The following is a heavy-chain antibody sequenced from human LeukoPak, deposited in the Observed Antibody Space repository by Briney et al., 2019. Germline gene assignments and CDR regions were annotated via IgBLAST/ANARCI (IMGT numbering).Heavy chain of an antibody. J-gene: IGHJ4*02. CDR3: AKGDGGYYYDSRGPPTPDY. D-gene: IGHD3-22*01. Sequence: PGRSLRLSCAASGFTFSSYGMHWVRQAPGKGLEWVAVISYDGSNKYYADSVKGRFTISRDNSKNTLYLQMNSLRAEDTAVYYCAKGDGGYYYDSRGPPTPDYWGQGTLVTVSS. CDR2: ISYDGSNK. V-gene: IGHV3-30*18. CDR1: GFTFSSYG.